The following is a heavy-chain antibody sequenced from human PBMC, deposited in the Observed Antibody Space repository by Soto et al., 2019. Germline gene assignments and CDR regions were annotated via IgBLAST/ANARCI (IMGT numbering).Heavy chain of an antibody. D-gene: IGHD3-3*01. Sequence: GGSLRLSCAASGFTFSSYTMSWVRQAPGKGLEWVSAISGSGGSTYYADSVKGRFTISRDNSKNTLYLQMNSLRAEDTAVYYCAKDLWSVYYPTYGMDVWGQGTTVTVSS. J-gene: IGHJ6*02. CDR2: ISGSGGST. CDR3: AKDLWSVYYPTYGMDV. CDR1: GFTFSSYT. V-gene: IGHV3-23*01.